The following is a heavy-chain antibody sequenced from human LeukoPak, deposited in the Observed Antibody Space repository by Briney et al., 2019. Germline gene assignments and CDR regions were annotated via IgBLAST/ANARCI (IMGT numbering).Heavy chain of an antibody. CDR2: ISYSGNT. D-gene: IGHD2-2*01. CDR1: SGSISSGTYY. CDR3: ARGTSRNIVVVPAATPYFDY. J-gene: IGHJ4*02. V-gene: IGHV4-31*03. Sequence: ASQTLSLTCTVSSGSISSGTYYWSWIRQLPGKGLEWIGYISYSGNTDYNPSLKSRVTMSVDTSKNQFSLKLSSVTAADTAVYYCARGTSRNIVVVPAATPYFDYWGQGTLVTVSS.